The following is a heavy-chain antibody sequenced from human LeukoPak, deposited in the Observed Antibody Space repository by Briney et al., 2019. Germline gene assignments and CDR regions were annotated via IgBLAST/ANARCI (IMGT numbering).Heavy chain of an antibody. Sequence: SETLSLTCAVSGYSISSGYYWGWIRQPPGKGLGWIGSIYHSGSTYYNPSLKSRVTISVDTSKNQFSLKLSSVTAADTAVYYCARFSCSSTSCYRFDYWGQGTLVTVSS. J-gene: IGHJ4*02. D-gene: IGHD2-2*01. CDR2: IYHSGST. V-gene: IGHV4-38-2*01. CDR3: ARFSCSSTSCYRFDY. CDR1: GYSISSGYY.